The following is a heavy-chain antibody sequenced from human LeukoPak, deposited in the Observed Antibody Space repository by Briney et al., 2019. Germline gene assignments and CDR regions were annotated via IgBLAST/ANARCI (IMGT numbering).Heavy chain of an antibody. J-gene: IGHJ4*02. V-gene: IGHV3-15*01. Sequence: GGSLRLSCEVSGFTFNTAWMSWVRQAPGEGLEWAGRIKSKNDGETTDYAAPVKGRFTISRDDSKNTLYLQMTSLKTEDTAVYYCTTVGGHVGFDYWGQGNLVTVSS. CDR2: IKSKNDGETT. D-gene: IGHD5-12*01. CDR1: GFTFNTAW. CDR3: TTVGGHVGFDY.